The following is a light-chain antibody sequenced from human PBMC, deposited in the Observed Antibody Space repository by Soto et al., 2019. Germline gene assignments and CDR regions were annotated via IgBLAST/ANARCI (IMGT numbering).Light chain of an antibody. CDR1: SSDVGGYNY. Sequence: QSALTQPASVSGSPGQSITISCTGTSSDVGGYNYASWYQQHPGKAPKLMIYEVSNRPSGASNRFSGSKSGNTASLTISGLQAEDEADYYCSSYTSSSTLVFGGGTKLTVL. J-gene: IGLJ3*02. CDR2: EVS. V-gene: IGLV2-14*01. CDR3: SSYTSSSTLV.